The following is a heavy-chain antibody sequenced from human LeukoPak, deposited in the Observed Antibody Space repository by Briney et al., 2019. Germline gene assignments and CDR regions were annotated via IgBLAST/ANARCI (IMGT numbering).Heavy chain of an antibody. Sequence: PGGSLRLSCAASGFTFSDYYMSWIRQAPGKGLEWVSYISSSGSTIYYADSVKGRFTISRDSAKNTLFLQMNSLRAEDTAVYYCARSSGTIVFDYWGQGILVTVSS. V-gene: IGHV3-11*04. CDR3: ARSSGTIVFDY. J-gene: IGHJ4*02. CDR1: GFTFSDYY. CDR2: ISSSGSTI. D-gene: IGHD1-7*01.